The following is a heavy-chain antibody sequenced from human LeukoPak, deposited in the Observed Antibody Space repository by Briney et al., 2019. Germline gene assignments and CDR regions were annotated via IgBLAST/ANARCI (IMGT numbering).Heavy chain of an antibody. D-gene: IGHD3-22*01. Sequence: GGSLRLSCAASGFSFSSYWMNWVRQAPGKGLEWVANIKQDGSDKNYVDSVKGRFTISRDNAKNSLYLQLNSLRVEDTAVYYCAKDPPGHYDSSGYYPQHWGQGTLVTVSS. CDR1: GFSFSSYW. J-gene: IGHJ1*01. V-gene: IGHV3-7*03. CDR3: AKDPPGHYDSSGYYPQH. CDR2: IKQDGSDK.